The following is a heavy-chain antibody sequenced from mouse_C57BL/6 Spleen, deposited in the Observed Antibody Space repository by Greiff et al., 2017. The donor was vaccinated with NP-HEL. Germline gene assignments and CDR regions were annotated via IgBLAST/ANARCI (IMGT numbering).Heavy chain of an antibody. J-gene: IGHJ3*01. CDR1: GYTFTSYW. V-gene: IGHV1-69*01. CDR3: AREGYGNYPFAY. Sequence: VQRVESGAELVMPGASVKLSCKASGYTFTSYWMHWVKQRPGQGLEWIGEIDPSDSYTNYNQKFKGKSTLTVDKSSSTAYMQLSSLTSEDSAVYYCAREGYGNYPFAYWGQGTLVTVSA. D-gene: IGHD2-10*02. CDR2: IDPSDSYT.